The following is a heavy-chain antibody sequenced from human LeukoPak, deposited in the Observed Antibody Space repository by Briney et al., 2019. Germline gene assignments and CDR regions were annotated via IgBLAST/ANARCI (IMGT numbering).Heavy chain of an antibody. CDR1: GFTFRNYD. J-gene: IGHJ5*02. D-gene: IGHD2-8*01. Sequence: GGSLRLSCAASGFTFRNYDMNWVRQAPGKGLEWVSSISESSSFIQYADSLKGRFAISRDNAKNSLYLQMNSLRAEDTAVYYCARQRGYCSSGVCRGWFDPWGQGTLVTVSS. CDR3: ARQRGYCSSGVCRGWFDP. V-gene: IGHV3-21*01. CDR2: ISESSSFI.